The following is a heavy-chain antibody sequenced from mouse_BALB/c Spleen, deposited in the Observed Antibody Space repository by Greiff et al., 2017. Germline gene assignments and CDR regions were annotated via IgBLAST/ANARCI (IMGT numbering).Heavy chain of an antibody. J-gene: IGHJ1*01. CDR1: GFTFSSYG. D-gene: IGHD1-1*01. V-gene: IGHV5-6-3*01. Sequence: EVQLQQSGGGLVQPGGSLKLSCAASGFTFSSYGMSWVRQTPDKRLELVATINSNGGSTYYPDSVKGRFTISRDNAKNTLYLQMSSLKSEDTAMYYCARDYGYWYFDVWGAGTTVTVSS. CDR2: INSNGGST. CDR3: ARDYGYWYFDV.